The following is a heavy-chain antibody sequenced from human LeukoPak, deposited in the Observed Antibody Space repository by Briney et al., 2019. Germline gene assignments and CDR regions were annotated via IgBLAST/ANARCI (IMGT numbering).Heavy chain of an antibody. J-gene: IGHJ4*02. V-gene: IGHV4-59*01. CDR3: ARNTGWRTPGDY. CDR2: IYYNGDT. CDR1: GGSISSYY. Sequence: PSETLSLTCTVSGGSISSYYWSWIRQPPGKGLEWIGYIYYNGDTDYNPSLESRVTISVDTSKNQISLKLSSVTAADTAVYYCARNTGWRTPGDYWGQGTLVTVSS. D-gene: IGHD6-19*01.